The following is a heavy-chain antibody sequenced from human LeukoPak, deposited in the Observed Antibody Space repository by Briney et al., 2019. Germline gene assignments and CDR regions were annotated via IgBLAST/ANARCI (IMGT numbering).Heavy chain of an antibody. D-gene: IGHD6-13*01. V-gene: IGHV4-59*01. J-gene: IGHJ4*02. CDR2: IYYSGTT. Sequence: PSETMSLTCTVSGGSISSYYWSWIRQPPGKGLEWIGYIYYSGTTNYNPSLKSRVTISVDTSKNQFSLKLSSVTAADTAVYYCARGVYIAAAQYGYWGQGTLVTVSS. CDR1: GGSISSYY. CDR3: ARGVYIAAAQYGY.